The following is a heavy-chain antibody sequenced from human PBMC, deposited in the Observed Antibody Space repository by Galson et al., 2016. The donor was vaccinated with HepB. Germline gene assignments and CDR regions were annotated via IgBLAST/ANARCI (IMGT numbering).Heavy chain of an antibody. CDR1: GDTFTSQY. CDR2: FRLRGGWA. Sequence: SVKVSCKASGDTFTSQYIHWVRQAPGQGLEWMGVFRLRGGWATYAQKLQGRVTMTRDTSTTTVDMKLSSLTSDDTAVYYCAGEPPLMGTPSGIGAFDIWGQGTMVTVSS. CDR3: AGEPPLMGTPSGIGAFDI. D-gene: IGHD4-23*01. J-gene: IGHJ3*02. V-gene: IGHV1-46*01.